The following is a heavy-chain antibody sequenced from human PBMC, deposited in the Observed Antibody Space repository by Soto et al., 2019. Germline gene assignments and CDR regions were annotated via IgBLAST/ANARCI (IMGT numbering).Heavy chain of an antibody. CDR2: IYLGDSDT. CDR1: GYSFTNYW. Sequence: PGESLKISCKGSGYSFTNYWIGWVRQMPGKGLEWMGTIYLGDSDTRYSPSFQGRVTISADKSISAAYLQWGSLKASDTAMYYCATTNWNHNLFDPWGQGTLVTVSS. J-gene: IGHJ5*02. CDR3: ATTNWNHNLFDP. V-gene: IGHV5-51*01. D-gene: IGHD1-1*01.